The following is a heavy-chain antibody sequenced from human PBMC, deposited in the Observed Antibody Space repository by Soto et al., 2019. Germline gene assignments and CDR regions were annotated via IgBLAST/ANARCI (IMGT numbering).Heavy chain of an antibody. CDR1: GFTFSSYG. Sequence: PGGSLRLSCAAYGFTFSSYGMHWVRQAPGKGLEWVAVISYDGSNKYYADSVKGRFTISRDNSKNTLDLQMNSLRAEDTAVYYCAKDNTHCSGGSCYGCDSWGQGTLVTVSS. D-gene: IGHD2-15*01. V-gene: IGHV3-30*18. J-gene: IGHJ4*02. CDR3: AKDNTHCSGGSCYGCDS. CDR2: ISYDGSNK.